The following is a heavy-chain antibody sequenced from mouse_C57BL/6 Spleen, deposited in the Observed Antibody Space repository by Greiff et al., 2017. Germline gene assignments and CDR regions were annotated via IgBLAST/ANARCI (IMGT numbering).Heavy chain of an antibody. CDR1: GYAFSSYW. CDR3: ARSRSNYPYAMDY. CDR2: IYPGDGDT. Sequence: QVQLKESGAELVKPGASVKISCKASGYAFSSYWMNWVKQRPGKGLEWIGQIYPGDGDTNYNGKFKGKATLTADKSSSTAYMQLSSLTSEDSAVYFCARSRSNYPYAMDYWGQGTSVTVSS. J-gene: IGHJ4*01. V-gene: IGHV1-80*01. D-gene: IGHD2-5*01.